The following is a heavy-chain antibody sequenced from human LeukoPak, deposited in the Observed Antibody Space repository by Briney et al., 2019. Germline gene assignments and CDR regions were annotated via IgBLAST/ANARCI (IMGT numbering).Heavy chain of an antibody. V-gene: IGHV4-61*02. CDR3: ARDGMATRTFDI. J-gene: IGHJ3*02. CDR2: IYTSGST. Sequence: SETLSLTCTVSGGSISSSSYYWSWIRQPAGKGLEWIGRIYTSGSTNYNPSLKSRVTMSVDTSKNQFSLKLSSVTAADTAVYYCARDGMATRTFDIWGQGTMVTVSS. CDR1: GGSISSSSYY. D-gene: IGHD5-12*01.